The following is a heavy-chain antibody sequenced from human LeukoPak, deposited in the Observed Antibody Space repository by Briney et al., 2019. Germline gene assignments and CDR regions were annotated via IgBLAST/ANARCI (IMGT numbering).Heavy chain of an antibody. CDR3: ARRQYCSSTSCYFDYGGSNAFDI. D-gene: IGHD2-2*01. CDR1: GYSISSGYY. CDR2: IYHSGST. Sequence: SETLSLTCTVSGYSISSGYYWGWIRQPPGKGLEWIGSIYHSGSTYYNPSLKSRVTISVDTSKNQFSLMLSSVTAADTAVYYCARRQYCSSTSCYFDYGGSNAFDIWGQGTMVTVSS. J-gene: IGHJ3*02. V-gene: IGHV4-38-2*02.